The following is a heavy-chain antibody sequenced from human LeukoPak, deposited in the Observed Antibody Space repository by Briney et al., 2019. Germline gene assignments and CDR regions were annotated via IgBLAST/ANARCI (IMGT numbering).Heavy chain of an antibody. CDR2: ISGSGGST. CDR3: ASPSNDFWSGLDY. J-gene: IGHJ4*02. CDR1: GFTFSSYA. D-gene: IGHD3-3*01. V-gene: IGHV3-23*01. Sequence: GGSLRLSCAASGFTFSSYAMSWVRQAPGKGLEWVSAISGSGGSTYYADSVKGRFTISRDNSKNTLYLQMNSLRAEDTAVYYCASPSNDFWSGLDYWGQGTLVTVSS.